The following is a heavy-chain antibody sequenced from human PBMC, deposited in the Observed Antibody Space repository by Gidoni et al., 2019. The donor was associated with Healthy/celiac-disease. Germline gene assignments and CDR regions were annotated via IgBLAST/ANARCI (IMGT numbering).Heavy chain of an antibody. CDR2: IFSNDEK. V-gene: IGHV2-26*01. CDR1: GFSLSNARMG. Sequence: QVTLKESGPVLVKPTETLTLTCTVSGFSLSNARMGVSWIRQPPGKALEWLAHIFSNDEKSYSTSLKSRLTISKDTSKSQVVLTMTNMDPVDTATYYCARIRRGSGLYYYDSSGPEDYWGQGTLVTVSS. D-gene: IGHD3-22*01. CDR3: ARIRRGSGLYYYDSSGPEDY. J-gene: IGHJ4*02.